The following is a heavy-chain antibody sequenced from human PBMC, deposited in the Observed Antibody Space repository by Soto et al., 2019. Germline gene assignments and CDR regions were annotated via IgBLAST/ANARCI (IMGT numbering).Heavy chain of an antibody. J-gene: IGHJ3*02. CDR3: AKDMAGDYVSRECAFDI. Sequence: GGSLRLSCAASGFTFDDYAMHWVRQAPGKGLEWVSGISWNSGSIGYADSVKGRFTISRDNANNSLYLQMNSLRAEDTALYYCAKDMAGDYVSRECAFDIWGQGTMVTVSS. D-gene: IGHD4-17*01. V-gene: IGHV3-9*01. CDR1: GFTFDDYA. CDR2: ISWNSGSI.